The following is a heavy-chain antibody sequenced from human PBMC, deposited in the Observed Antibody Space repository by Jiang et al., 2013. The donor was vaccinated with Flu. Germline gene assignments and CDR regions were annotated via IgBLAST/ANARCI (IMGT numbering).Heavy chain of an antibody. D-gene: IGHD6-6*01. CDR1: GGSISSYSDY. CDR3: ARNSSSSPWFDP. CDR2: TYYSGST. Sequence: LLKPSETLSLTCTVSGGSISSYSDYWGWIRQPPGKGPEWIATTYYSGSTYYNPSLKSRVTISVDMSKNQFSLRLISVTAADTAMYYCARNSSSSPWFDPWGQGTLVTVSS. J-gene: IGHJ5*02. V-gene: IGHV4-39*07.